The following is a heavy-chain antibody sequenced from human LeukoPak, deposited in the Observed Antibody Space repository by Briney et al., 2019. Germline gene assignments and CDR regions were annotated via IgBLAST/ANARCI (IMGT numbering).Heavy chain of an antibody. CDR1: GFTFSTYA. CDR2: ISYDGSNK. V-gene: IGHV3-30*04. Sequence: GRSLRLSCAAPGFTFSTYAVHWVRQAPGKGLEWVAVISYDGSNKYHADSVKGRFTISRDNSKNTLYLQMNSLRAEDTAVYYCARDTSTAFDYWGQGTLVTVSS. D-gene: IGHD1-26*01. J-gene: IGHJ4*02. CDR3: ARDTSTAFDY.